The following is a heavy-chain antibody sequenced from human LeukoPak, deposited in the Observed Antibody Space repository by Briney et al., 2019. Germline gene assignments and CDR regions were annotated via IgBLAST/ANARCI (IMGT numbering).Heavy chain of an antibody. V-gene: IGHV3-11*01. J-gene: IGHJ4*02. CDR1: GFTFSEYY. Sequence: GWSLRLSCAASGFTFSEYYMSWLRQAPGKGLEWVSYISSSGSTIYYADSVKGRLTISRDNAKNSLYLQMNSLRAEDTAVYYCASGYPTRAGVDFDYWGQGTLVTVSS. CDR3: ASGYPTRAGVDFDY. D-gene: IGHD5-18*01. CDR2: ISSSGSTI.